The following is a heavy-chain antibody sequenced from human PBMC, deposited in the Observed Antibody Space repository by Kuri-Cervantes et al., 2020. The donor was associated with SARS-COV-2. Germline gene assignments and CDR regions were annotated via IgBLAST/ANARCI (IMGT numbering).Heavy chain of an antibody. V-gene: IGHV3-23*01. CDR1: GFTFDSYA. CDR3: AKVEGTNYDFWSGYYPQKNWFDP. D-gene: IGHD3-3*01. Sequence: GGSLRLSCAASGFTFDSYAMSWVRQAPGKGLEWVSTISGSGLTTYYADSVKGQFTVSRDNSHNTLYLQMNSLRAEDTAVYYCAKVEGTNYDFWSGYYPQKNWFDPWGQGTLVTVSS. J-gene: IGHJ5*02. CDR2: ISGSGLTT.